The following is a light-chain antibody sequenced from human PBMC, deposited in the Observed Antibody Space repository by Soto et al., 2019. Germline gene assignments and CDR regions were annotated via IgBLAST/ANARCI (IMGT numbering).Light chain of an antibody. J-gene: IGLJ2*01. CDR1: SSDIGSYDL. CDR3: QSYDGSLSGPVV. Sequence: QSALTQPASVSGPLGQSIVISCTGSSSDIGSYDLVSWYQQYPGKAPKVVIFEGTKRPSGVSNRFSGSKSGTSASLAITGLQAEDEADYYCQSYDGSLSGPVVFGGGTKLTVL. V-gene: IGLV2-14*02. CDR2: EGT.